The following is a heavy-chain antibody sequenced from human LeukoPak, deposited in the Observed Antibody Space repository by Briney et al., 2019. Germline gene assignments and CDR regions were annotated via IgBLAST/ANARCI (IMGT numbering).Heavy chain of an antibody. Sequence: GGSLRLSCAASGFTFSDEYMSWIRLAPGKGLEWVSYISNSGSYTNYADSVKGRFTISRDNAKNSLYLQMNSLRAEDTAVYYCARSRGAGPGAYFDYWGQGTLITVSS. CDR3: ARSRGAGPGAYFDY. D-gene: IGHD6-19*01. CDR2: ISNSGSYT. V-gene: IGHV3-11*03. J-gene: IGHJ4*02. CDR1: GFTFSDEY.